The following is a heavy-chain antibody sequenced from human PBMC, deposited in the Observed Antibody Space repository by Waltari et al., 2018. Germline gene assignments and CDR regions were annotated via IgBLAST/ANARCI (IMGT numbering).Heavy chain of an antibody. J-gene: IGHJ3*02. V-gene: IGHV1-3*03. CDR1: GYTFTSYA. CDR2: INAGNGNT. Sequence: QVQLVQSGAEVKKPGASVKVSCKASGYTFTSYAMHWVRQATGQRLEWMGGINAGNGNTKYAREFQGRVTIIRDTSASTAYMELISLRSEDMAVYYCARAYYYDSSGYYSDAVDIWGQGTMVTVSS. CDR3: ARAYYYDSSGYYSDAVDI. D-gene: IGHD3-22*01.